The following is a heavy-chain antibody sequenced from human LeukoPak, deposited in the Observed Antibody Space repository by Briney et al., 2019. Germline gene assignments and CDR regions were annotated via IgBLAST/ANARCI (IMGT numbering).Heavy chain of an antibody. V-gene: IGHV3-48*03. D-gene: IGHD5-18*01. Sequence: GGSLRLSCAASGFTFSNYEFNWVRQAPGKGLEWVSYISSSGRNIYYADSVKGRFTISRDNAKNSLYLQMDSLRAEDTAVYYCARDLVQLWSKDYWGQGTLVTVSS. J-gene: IGHJ4*02. CDR1: GFTFSNYE. CDR3: ARDLVQLWSKDY. CDR2: ISSSGRNI.